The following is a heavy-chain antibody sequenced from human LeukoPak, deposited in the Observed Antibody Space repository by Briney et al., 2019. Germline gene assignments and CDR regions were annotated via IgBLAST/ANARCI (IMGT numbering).Heavy chain of an antibody. Sequence: GGSLRLSCAASGFTFSNYWMTWVRQAPKKGLEWVANIKQDGSKKYYVDSVKGRFTISRDDSKNTLYLQMNSLRPEDTAIYYCARDGLTGRTDGTLDHWGRGTLVTVSS. CDR2: IKQDGSKK. V-gene: IGHV3-7*03. D-gene: IGHD1-20*01. J-gene: IGHJ4*02. CDR3: ARDGLTGRTDGTLDH. CDR1: GFTFSNYW.